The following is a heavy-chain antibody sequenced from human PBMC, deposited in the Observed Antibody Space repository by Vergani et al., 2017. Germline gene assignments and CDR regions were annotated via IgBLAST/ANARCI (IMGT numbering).Heavy chain of an antibody. J-gene: IGHJ4*02. CDR3: AKIETFFDY. Sequence: EVQLVESGGGLVQPGGSLKLSCAASGFTFSGSAMHWVRQASGKGLEWVGRIRSKANSYATAYAASVKGRFTISRDNSKNTLYLQMNSLRAEDTAVYYCAKIETFFDYWGQGTLVTVSS. CDR2: IRSKANSYAT. D-gene: IGHD2-21*01. CDR1: GFTFSGSA. V-gene: IGHV3-73*01.